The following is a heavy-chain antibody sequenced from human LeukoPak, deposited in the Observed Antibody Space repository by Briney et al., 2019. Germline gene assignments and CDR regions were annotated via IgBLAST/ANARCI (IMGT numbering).Heavy chain of an antibody. J-gene: IGHJ6*03. CDR3: AKFSGSGYSYGYYYMDV. CDR2: IYSGGST. CDR1: GFTVSSYY. V-gene: IGHV3-53*01. D-gene: IGHD5-18*01. Sequence: GGSLRLSCVASGFTVSSYYVSWVRQAPGKGLEWVSVIYSGGSTYYADSVEGRFTVSRDNSKNTLYLEMRSLRAEDTAVYYCAKFSGSGYSYGYYYMDVWGKGTTVTVSS.